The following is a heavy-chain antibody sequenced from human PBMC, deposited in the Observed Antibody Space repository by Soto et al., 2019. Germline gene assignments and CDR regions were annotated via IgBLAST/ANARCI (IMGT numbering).Heavy chain of an antibody. Sequence: EVQLVESGGGLVQPGGSLRLSCAASGLTFSDRYMDWVRQAPGKGLEWVGRIRKKTNSYTTEHAASVKGRFIISRDDSTNSLYLQMSSLKTEDTAVYYCTTVTTVDYYFDYWGQGTLVTVSS. CDR1: GLTFSDRY. CDR3: TTVTTVDYYFDY. D-gene: IGHD4-17*01. CDR2: IRKKTNSYTT. J-gene: IGHJ4*02. V-gene: IGHV3-72*01.